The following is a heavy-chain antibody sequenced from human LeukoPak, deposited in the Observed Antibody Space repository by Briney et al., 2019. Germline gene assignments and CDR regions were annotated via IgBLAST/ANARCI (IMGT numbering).Heavy chain of an antibody. CDR2: ITNDGSRQ. V-gene: IGHV3-30*18. J-gene: IGHJ6*02. CDR3: VKSSGTNDYGMDA. Sequence: GGSLRLSCAATGFTFNRCGMHWVRQAPGKGLAWVAVITNDGSRQYYTDSVKGRFTVSRDNSKNTLSLQMNSLRAEDTAVYYCVKSSGTNDYGMDAWGQGTTVTVPS. CDR1: GFTFNRCG. D-gene: IGHD3-10*01.